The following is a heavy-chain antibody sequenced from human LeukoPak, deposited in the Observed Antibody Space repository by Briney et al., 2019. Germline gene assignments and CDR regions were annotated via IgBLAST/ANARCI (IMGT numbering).Heavy chain of an antibody. CDR1: GGSFSGYY. V-gene: IGHV4-34*01. CDR2: INHSGST. D-gene: IGHD6-19*01. Sequence: SETLSLTCAVYGGSFSGYYWSWIRQPPGKGLEWIGEINHSGSTNYNPSLKSRVTISVDTSKNQFSLKLSSVTAADTAVYYCARLYSSGWYLGYWGQGTLVTVSS. CDR3: ARLYSSGWYLGY. J-gene: IGHJ4*02.